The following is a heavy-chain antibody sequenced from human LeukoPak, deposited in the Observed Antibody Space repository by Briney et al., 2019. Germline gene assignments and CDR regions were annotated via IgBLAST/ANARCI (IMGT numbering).Heavy chain of an antibody. CDR1: GYIFTSYW. V-gene: IGHV5-51*01. Sequence: GESLKISCKGSGYIFTSYWIGWVRQMPGRGLEWMGIIYPGDSDTRYSPSFQGLVTMSADKSISTTYLQWSSLKASDTAMYYCARQSGYYYDSSGYYYGDYWGQGTLVTVSS. CDR2: IYPGDSDT. D-gene: IGHD3-22*01. J-gene: IGHJ4*02. CDR3: ARQSGYYYDSSGYYYGDY.